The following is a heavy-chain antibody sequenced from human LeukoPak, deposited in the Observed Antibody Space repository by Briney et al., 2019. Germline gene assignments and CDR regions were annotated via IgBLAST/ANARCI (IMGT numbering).Heavy chain of an antibody. Sequence: PGGSLRLSCAASGFTVSSNYMSWVRQAPGKGREWVLVIYSGGSTYYADSVTGRFTISRESSKNTLYLQMNSLRAEDTAVYYCARVITYYHFWSGSGYMDVWGKGTTVTVSS. J-gene: IGHJ6*03. V-gene: IGHV3-66*02. CDR2: IYSGGST. D-gene: IGHD3-3*01. CDR3: ARVITYYHFWSGSGYMDV. CDR1: GFTVSSNY.